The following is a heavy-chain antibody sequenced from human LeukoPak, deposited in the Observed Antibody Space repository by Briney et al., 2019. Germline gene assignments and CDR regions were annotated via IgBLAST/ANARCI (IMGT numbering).Heavy chain of an antibody. CDR3: ARHVCSSTSCKPYFDS. V-gene: IGHV4-59*08. Sequence: SETLSLTCTVSGGSISGYYWSWLRQPPGKGVEWIGYIYYSGSTNYNPSLKSRVTISVDTSKNQFSLKLSSVTAADTAVYYCARHVCSSTSCKPYFDSWGQGTLVTVSS. CDR1: GGSISGYY. J-gene: IGHJ4*02. D-gene: IGHD2-2*01. CDR2: IYYSGST.